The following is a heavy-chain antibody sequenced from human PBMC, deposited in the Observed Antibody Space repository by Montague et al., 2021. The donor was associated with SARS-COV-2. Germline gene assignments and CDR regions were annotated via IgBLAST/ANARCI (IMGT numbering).Heavy chain of an antibody. CDR1: GGSISSTTNF. J-gene: IGHJ4*02. V-gene: IGHV4-39*07. CDR3: ARDSRGGSLYPFFDS. D-gene: IGHD2-8*01. Sequence: SETLSLTCAVSGGSISSTTNFWAWLRQPPGKEPEWIGSIFFRGTTYSNPSLKSRVTTSVDTSNNQFSLRLTSMTAADTAVYFCARDSRGGSLYPFFDSWSPGTLVTVSS. CDR2: IFFRGTT.